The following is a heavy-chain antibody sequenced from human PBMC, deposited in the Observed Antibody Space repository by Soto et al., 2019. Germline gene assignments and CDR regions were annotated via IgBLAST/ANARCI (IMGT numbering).Heavy chain of an antibody. CDR3: FRGGDGYNFGAVY. J-gene: IGHJ4*02. CDR2: IIPKLGSA. Sequence: SVKVSCKASGGGNLGDYRTTWVRRAPGQGLEWMGGIIPKLGSANYAQNFQGRVTVTADESTNTVYMELRSLRSDDTAVYYCFRGGDGYNFGAVYWCQGIPVNVS. V-gene: IGHV1-69*13. D-gene: IGHD2-21*01. CDR1: GGGNLGDYR.